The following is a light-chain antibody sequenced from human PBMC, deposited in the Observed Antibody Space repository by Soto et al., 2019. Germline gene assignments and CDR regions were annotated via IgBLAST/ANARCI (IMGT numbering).Light chain of an antibody. CDR3: QQYYSTPWT. J-gene: IGKJ1*01. V-gene: IGKV4-1*01. CDR1: QSVLYSSNNKNF. CDR2: LAS. Sequence: DIVMTQSPDSLAVSLGERATINCKSSQSVLYSSNNKNFLAWYQQKPGQPPKLLIYLASTRGSGVPDRFSGSGSGTDFTLTISSLQAEDVAVYYCQQYYSTPWTFGQGTKVEIK.